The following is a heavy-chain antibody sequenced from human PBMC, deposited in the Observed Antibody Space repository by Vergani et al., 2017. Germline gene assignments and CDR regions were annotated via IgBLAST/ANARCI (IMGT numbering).Heavy chain of an antibody. CDR1: GGTFSSYA. Sequence: QVQLVQSGAEVKKPGSSVKVSCKASGGTFSSYAISWVRQAPGQGLEWMGGIIPIFGTANYAQKFQGRVTITADEATSTDYMELSSLRSEDTAVYYCARDREGITVVRGVTRAGIFDYWGQGTLVTVSS. CDR3: ARDREGITVVRGVTRAGIFDY. D-gene: IGHD3-10*01. V-gene: IGHV1-69*01. J-gene: IGHJ4*02. CDR2: IIPIFGTA.